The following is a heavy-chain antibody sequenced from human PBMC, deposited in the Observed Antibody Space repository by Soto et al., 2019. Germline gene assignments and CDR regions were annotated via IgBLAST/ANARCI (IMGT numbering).Heavy chain of an antibody. D-gene: IGHD6-13*01. CDR2: INSSSSYT. CDR3: ARTIVAAGGRRYFDL. V-gene: IGHV3-11*05. Sequence: QVQLVESGGGLVKPGGSLRLSCAASGFTFSDYYMRWIRQAPGKGLEWVSYINSSSSYTNYADSVKGRFTTSRDNAYNSRYLQMNSLRAEDTAVYYCARTIVAAGGRRYFDLWGRGTLVTVSS. CDR1: GFTFSDYY. J-gene: IGHJ2*01.